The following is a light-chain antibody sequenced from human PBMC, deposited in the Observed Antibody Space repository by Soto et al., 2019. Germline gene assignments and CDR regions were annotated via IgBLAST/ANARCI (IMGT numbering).Light chain of an antibody. CDR2: RNN. CDR3: AAWDDSLSVNVV. J-gene: IGLJ2*01. CDR1: SSNIGSNY. V-gene: IGLV1-47*01. Sequence: QPVLTQPPSASGTPGQRVTISCSGSSSNIGSNYVYWYQQLPGTAPKLLIYRNNQRPSGVPDRFSGSKSGTSASLAISGLRSEDEADYYCAAWDDSLSVNVVFGGGTQLTVL.